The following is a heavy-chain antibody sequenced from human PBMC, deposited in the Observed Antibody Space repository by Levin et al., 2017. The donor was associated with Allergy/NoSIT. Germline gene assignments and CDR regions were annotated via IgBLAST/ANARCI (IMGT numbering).Heavy chain of an antibody. Sequence: SCAASGFTFSDHYMDWVRQAPGKGLEWVGRTRNKANSYTTEYAASVKGRFTISRDDSKNSLYLQMNSLKTEDTAVYYCARASSYVDIVATTYYFDYWGQGTLVTVSS. CDR3: ARASSYVDIVATTYYFDY. CDR1: GFTFSDHY. V-gene: IGHV3-72*01. D-gene: IGHD5-12*01. J-gene: IGHJ4*02. CDR2: TRNKANSYTT.